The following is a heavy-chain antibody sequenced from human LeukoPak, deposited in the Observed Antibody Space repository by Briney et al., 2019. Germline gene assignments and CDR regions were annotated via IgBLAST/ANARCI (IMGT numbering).Heavy chain of an antibody. J-gene: IGHJ4*02. CDR1: GGSISSSSYY. D-gene: IGHD3-3*01. Sequence: SETPSLTCTVSGGSISSSSYYWSWIRQPPGKGLEWIGYIYYSGSTNYNPSLKSRVTISVDTSENQFSLELTSLTAADTAVYYCATITIFGVVTYWGQGTLVTVSS. CDR3: ATITIFGVVTY. CDR2: IYYSGST. V-gene: IGHV4-61*05.